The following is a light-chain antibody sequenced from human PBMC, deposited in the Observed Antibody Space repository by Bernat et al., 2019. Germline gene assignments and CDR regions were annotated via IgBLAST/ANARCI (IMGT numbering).Light chain of an antibody. V-gene: IGKV3-15*01. Sequence: EIVMTQSPGTLSVSPGKSATPSCRASQSISSNLAWYQQKPGQAPRVLIYGTSTRATGVPARFSGSGSGTEFTLTISSLQSEDFAVYYCQQYNNWPGTFGLGTKLEIK. J-gene: IGKJ2*01. CDR2: GTS. CDR1: QSISSN. CDR3: QQYNNWPGT.